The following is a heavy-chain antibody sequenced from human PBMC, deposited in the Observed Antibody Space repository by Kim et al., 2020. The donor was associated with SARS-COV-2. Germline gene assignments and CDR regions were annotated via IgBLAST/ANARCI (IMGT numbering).Heavy chain of an antibody. V-gene: IGHV3-33*01. CDR2: IWYDGSHK. CDR3: AREDDCSGGSCYLGS. D-gene: IGHD2-15*01. J-gene: IGHJ4*02. Sequence: GGSLRLSCAASGFTFSSYGMHWVRQAPGKGLEWVAVIWYDGSHKYYADSVKGRFTISRDNSKNTLYLQMNSLRAEDTAVYYCAREDDCSGGSCYLGSWGQGTLVTVSS. CDR1: GFTFSSYG.